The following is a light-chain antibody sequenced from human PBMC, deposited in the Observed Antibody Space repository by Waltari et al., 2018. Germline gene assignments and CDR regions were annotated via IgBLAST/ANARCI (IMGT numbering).Light chain of an antibody. CDR2: RNN. CDR3: AAWDDSLSGVV. J-gene: IGLJ2*01. CDR1: SSNIGNNY. Sequence: QSVLTQPPSASGTPGQRVTISCSGSSSNIGNNYVNWYHQVPGKAPNLLIYRNNRRPSGVPDRVSGSKSGSSASLAISGLRSEDEGDYYCAAWDDSLSGVVFGGGTKLTVL. V-gene: IGLV1-47*01.